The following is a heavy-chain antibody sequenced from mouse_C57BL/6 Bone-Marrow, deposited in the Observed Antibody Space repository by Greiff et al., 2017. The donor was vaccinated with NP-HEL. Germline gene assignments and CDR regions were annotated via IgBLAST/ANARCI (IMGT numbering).Heavy chain of an antibody. Sequence: QVHVKQSGPELVRPGVSVKISCKGSGYTFTDYAMHWVKQSHAKSLEWIGVISTYYGDASYNQKFKDKATMTVDKSSSTAYMELARLTSEDSAVYYCARMGHYYGSSYEYYFDYWGQGTTLTVSS. CDR3: ARMGHYYGSSYEYYFDY. CDR1: GYTFTDYA. CDR2: ISTYYGDA. D-gene: IGHD1-1*01. V-gene: IGHV1-67*01. J-gene: IGHJ2*01.